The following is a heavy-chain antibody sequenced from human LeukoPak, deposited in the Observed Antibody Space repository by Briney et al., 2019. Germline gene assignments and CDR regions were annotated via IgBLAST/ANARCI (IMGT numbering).Heavy chain of an antibody. V-gene: IGHV3-23*01. CDR3: AKDRYCSSTSCYVDY. D-gene: IGHD2-2*01. CDR2: ISGSGGST. J-gene: IGHJ4*02. Sequence: GGSLRLSCAASGFTFSSYSMNWVRQAPGKGLEWVSAISGSGGSTYYADSVKGRFTISRDNSKNTLYLQMNSLRAEDTAVYYCAKDRYCSSTSCYVDYWGQGTLVTVSS. CDR1: GFTFSSYS.